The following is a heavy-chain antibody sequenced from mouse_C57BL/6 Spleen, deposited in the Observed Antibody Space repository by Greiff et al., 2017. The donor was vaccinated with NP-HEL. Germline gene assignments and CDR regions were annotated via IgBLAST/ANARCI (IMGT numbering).Heavy chain of an antibody. J-gene: IGHJ1*03. CDR2: ISDGGSYT. D-gene: IGHD1-1*01. CDR1: GFTFSSYA. V-gene: IGHV5-4*01. Sequence: EVQGVESGGGLVKPGGSLKLSCAASGFTFSSYAMSWVRQTPEKRLEWVATISDGGSYTYYPDNVKGRFTISRDNAKNNLYLQMSHLKSEDTAMYYCARDGSSVWYFDVWGTGTTVTVSS. CDR3: ARDGSSVWYFDV.